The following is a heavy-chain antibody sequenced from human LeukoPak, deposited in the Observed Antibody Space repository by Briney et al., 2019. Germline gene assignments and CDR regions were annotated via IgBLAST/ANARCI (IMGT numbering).Heavy chain of an antibody. CDR1: GFTFSSYD. CDR3: VSSACSGGTCYFYFDY. CDR2: IGTAGDT. Sequence: QAGGSLRLSCAASGFTFSSYDMHWVRQATGKGLEWVSAIGTAGDTYYPGSVKGRFTISRDNAKNSLFLQMNSLRPEDTAVYYCVSSACSGGTCYFYFDYWGQGTLVTVSS. D-gene: IGHD2-15*01. V-gene: IGHV3-13*01. J-gene: IGHJ4*02.